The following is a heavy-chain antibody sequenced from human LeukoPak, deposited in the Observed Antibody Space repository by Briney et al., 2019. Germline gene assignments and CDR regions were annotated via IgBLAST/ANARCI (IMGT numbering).Heavy chain of an antibody. V-gene: IGHV3-23*01. CDR1: GFTFSSYA. J-gene: IGHJ4*02. CDR3: AKGQLLDIVATIPFDY. D-gene: IGHD5-12*01. Sequence: GGSLRLSCAASGFTFSSYAMSWVRQAPGKGLEWVSTISGSGSSTYYVDSVKGRFTISRDNSKNTLYLQMNSLRAEDTAVYYCAKGQLLDIVATIPFDYWGQGTLVTVSS. CDR2: ISGSGSST.